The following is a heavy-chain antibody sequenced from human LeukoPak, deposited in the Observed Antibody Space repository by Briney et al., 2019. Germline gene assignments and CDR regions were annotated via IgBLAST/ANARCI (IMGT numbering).Heavy chain of an antibody. D-gene: IGHD6-19*01. J-gene: IGHJ4*02. Sequence: SETLSLTCAVYGGSFSGYYWSWIRQPPGKGLEWIGEINHSGSTNYNPSLKSRVTISVDMSKNQFSLKLSSVTAADTAVYYCARGVAGVTLDYWGQGTLVTVSS. V-gene: IGHV4-34*01. CDR2: INHSGST. CDR3: ARGVAGVTLDY. CDR1: GGSFSGYY.